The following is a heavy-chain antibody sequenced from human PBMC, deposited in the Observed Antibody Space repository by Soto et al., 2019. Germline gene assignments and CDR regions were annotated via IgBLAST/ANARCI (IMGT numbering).Heavy chain of an antibody. V-gene: IGHV3-23*01. CDR1: GFTFGNYA. CDR2: ISNIGGQT. CDR3: AKEMWGWGYDIFGVDISFDH. J-gene: IGHJ4*02. Sequence: GGSLRLSCEVSGFTFGNYAINGVRRAPGKGLEWVSSISNIGGQTYYADSVKGRFTISRDMSKKTVHLRMNNLRADDTDVYFCAKEMWGWGYDIFGVDISFDHWGQGTPVTVSS. D-gene: IGHD3-9*01.